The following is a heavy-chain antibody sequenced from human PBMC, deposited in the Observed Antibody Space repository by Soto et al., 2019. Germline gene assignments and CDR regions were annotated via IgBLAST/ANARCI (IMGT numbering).Heavy chain of an antibody. V-gene: IGHV3-30*18. Sequence: GGSLRLSCAASGFTFSSYGMHWVRQAPGKGLEWVAVISYDGSNKYYADSVKGRFTISRDNSKNTLYLQMNSLRAEDTAVYYCAKAKNDQYEMDVWGKGTTVTVSS. D-gene: IGHD2-2*01. CDR2: ISYDGSNK. J-gene: IGHJ6*04. CDR1: GFTFSSYG. CDR3: AKAKNDQYEMDV.